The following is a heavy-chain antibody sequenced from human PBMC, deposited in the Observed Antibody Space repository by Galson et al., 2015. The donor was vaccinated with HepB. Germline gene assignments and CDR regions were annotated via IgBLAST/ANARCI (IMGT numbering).Heavy chain of an antibody. CDR2: INAGNGNT. CDR1: GYTFTSYA. D-gene: IGHD6-19*01. J-gene: IGHJ4*02. Sequence: SCKASGYTFTSYAMHWVRQAPGQRLEWMGWINAGNGNTKYSQKFQGRVTITRDTSASTAYMELSSLRSEDTAVYYCARVAGRATPPFDYWGQGTLVTVSS. V-gene: IGHV1-3*01. CDR3: ARVAGRATPPFDY.